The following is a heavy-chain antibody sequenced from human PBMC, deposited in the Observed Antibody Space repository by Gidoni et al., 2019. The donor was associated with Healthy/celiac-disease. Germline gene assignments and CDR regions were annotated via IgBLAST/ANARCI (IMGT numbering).Heavy chain of an antibody. CDR3: ARGLVLSRKIDY. Sequence: QVQLKQWGAGLLKPAETLSLTGALYGGSFSGYYGSWIRQPPGKGLEWIGEINHSGSTNYNPSLKSRVTISVATSKNQFSLKLSSVTAADTAVYSCARGLVLSRKIDYWGQGTLVTVSS. J-gene: IGHJ4*02. CDR1: GGSFSGYY. D-gene: IGHD2-8*01. CDR2: INHSGST. V-gene: IGHV4-34*01.